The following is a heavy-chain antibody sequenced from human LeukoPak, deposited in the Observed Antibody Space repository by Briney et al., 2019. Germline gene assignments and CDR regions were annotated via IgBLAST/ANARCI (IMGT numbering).Heavy chain of an antibody. CDR1: GSSFTSYW. V-gene: IGHV5-51*01. CDR3: ARKSSGWYEVSYYFDD. CDR2: IYPGGSDT. D-gene: IGHD6-19*01. Sequence: PGASLKISCKGSGSSFTSYWIGWVRQLPGKGLEWMGIIYPGGSDTTSSPSFHGQVTISADKTISTAYLQWSSLQASDTAMYYCARKSSGWYEVSYYFDDWGQGARVTVAS. J-gene: IGHJ4*02.